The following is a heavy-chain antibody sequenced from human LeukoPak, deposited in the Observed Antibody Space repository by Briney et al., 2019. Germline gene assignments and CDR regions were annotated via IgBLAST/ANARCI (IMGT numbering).Heavy chain of an antibody. V-gene: IGHV4-59*01. CDR1: GGSISSYY. D-gene: IGHD6-25*01. CDR2: VHYTGST. J-gene: IGHJ4*02. Sequence: PSETLSLTCAVSGGSISSYYWSWIRQPPGKRLEWIGYVHYTGSTRYNPSRKSRVTISVDTSKNQFSLKVTSMTAADTAVYYCARYTSDWYFDYWGQGALVTVSS. CDR3: ARYTSDWYFDY.